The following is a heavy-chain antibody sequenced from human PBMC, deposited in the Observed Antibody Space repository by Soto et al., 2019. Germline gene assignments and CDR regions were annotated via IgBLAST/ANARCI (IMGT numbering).Heavy chain of an antibody. CDR2: ISSNGGST. Sequence: PGGSLRLSCAASGFTFSSYAIHWVRQAPGKGLEYVSAISSNGGSTYYANSVKGRFTISRDNSKNTLYLQMGSLRAEDMAVYYCARGTRDGYNYGSFDYWGQGTLVTVSS. CDR1: GFTFSSYA. J-gene: IGHJ4*02. CDR3: ARGTRDGYNYGSFDY. V-gene: IGHV3-64*01. D-gene: IGHD5-12*01.